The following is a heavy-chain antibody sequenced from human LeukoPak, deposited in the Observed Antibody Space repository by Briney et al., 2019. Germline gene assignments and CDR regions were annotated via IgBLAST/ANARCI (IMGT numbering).Heavy chain of an antibody. V-gene: IGHV3-53*01. Sequence: GGSLRLSCAASGFTVSSSYMTWVRQAPGKGLQWVSLIDGGGSTYYADSVKGRFTISRDTSKNTLYLQMNSLRADDTAIYYCAKNRDSSAYYHDAFDIWGQGTMVTVSS. J-gene: IGHJ3*02. CDR2: IDGGGST. D-gene: IGHD3-22*01. CDR1: GFTVSSSY. CDR3: AKNRDSSAYYHDAFDI.